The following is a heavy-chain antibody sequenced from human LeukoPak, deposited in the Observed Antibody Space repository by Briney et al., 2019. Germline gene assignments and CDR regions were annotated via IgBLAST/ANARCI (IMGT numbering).Heavy chain of an antibody. CDR1: GGTFISYA. CDR2: IIPIFGTA. CDR3: ARDPIAAAGLGYFDY. J-gene: IGHJ4*02. V-gene: IGHV1-69*13. D-gene: IGHD6-13*01. Sequence: GASVKVSCKASGGTFISYAISWVRQAPGQGLEWMGGIIPIFGTANYAQKFQGRVTITADESTSTAYMELSSLRSEDTAVYYCARDPIAAAGLGYFDYWGQGTLVTVSS.